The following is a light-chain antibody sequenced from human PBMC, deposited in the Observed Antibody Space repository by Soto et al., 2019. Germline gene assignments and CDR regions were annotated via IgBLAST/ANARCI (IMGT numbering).Light chain of an antibody. V-gene: IGLV2-14*01. CDR2: EIS. J-gene: IGLJ2*01. CDR1: SSDIGGYRY. CDR3: SSYSSSSTYVV. Sequence: QPASVSGSPGQSITISCTGTSSDIGGYRYVSWYQQHPGKAPKLMISEISNRPSGVPNRFSGSKSGNTASLTISGLQAEDEADYYCSSYSSSSTYVVFGGGTKLTVL.